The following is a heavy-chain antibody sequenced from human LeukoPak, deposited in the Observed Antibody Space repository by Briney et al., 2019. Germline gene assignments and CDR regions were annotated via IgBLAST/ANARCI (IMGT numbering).Heavy chain of an antibody. J-gene: IGHJ5*02. Sequence: SETLSLTCTLSGDSLSNYYWSWVRQPPGKGQEWIGYVYYTGDTNYNSALKSRVTMSVDRSRNKFSLKLTSVTAADTAVYYCVRGGHWFDPWGQGALVSVS. V-gene: IGHV4-59*01. CDR1: GDSLSNYY. CDR3: VRGGHWFDP. CDR2: VYYTGDT.